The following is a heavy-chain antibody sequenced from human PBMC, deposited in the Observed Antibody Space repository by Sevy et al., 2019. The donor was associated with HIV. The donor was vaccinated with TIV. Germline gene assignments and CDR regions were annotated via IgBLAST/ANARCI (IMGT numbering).Heavy chain of an antibody. CDR1: GIIFTSSG. V-gene: IGHV3-30*18. Sequence: GGSLRLSCVVSGIIFTSSGMHWVRQAPGKGLEWVAVISYHGRDKFYADSVKGRFTISRDNSKNILYFQMNVLRIEDTAVYYCAKDFTGYNGMDVWGQGTMVTVSS. J-gene: IGHJ6*02. D-gene: IGHD3-9*01. CDR2: ISYHGRDK. CDR3: AKDFTGYNGMDV.